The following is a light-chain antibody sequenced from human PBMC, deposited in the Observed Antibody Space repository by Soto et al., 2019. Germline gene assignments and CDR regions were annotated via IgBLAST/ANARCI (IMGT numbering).Light chain of an antibody. CDR2: ESS. V-gene: IGKV1-5*01. CDR1: QSIRNW. J-gene: IGKJ1*01. Sequence: DLQMTQSPSILSASVGDRVTITCRASQSIRNWLAWYQQKPGKVPKVLIYESSTLQSGAPSRFSGSGSGTEFTLTIDSLQPDDFGTYYCLHYDSYPWTFGPGTKVEV. CDR3: LHYDSYPWT.